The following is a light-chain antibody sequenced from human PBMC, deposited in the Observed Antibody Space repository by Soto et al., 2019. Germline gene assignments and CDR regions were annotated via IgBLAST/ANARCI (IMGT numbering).Light chain of an antibody. V-gene: IGKV1-27*01. CDR2: DAS. J-gene: IGKJ1*01. Sequence: DIQMTQSPSSLSASVGDRVTITCQASQDISNYLNWYQQKPGKAPKLLIYDASNLETGVPSRFSGSGSGTDFTLTISSLQPEDVATYYCQKYNSARWTCGLGNKGDIK. CDR1: QDISNY. CDR3: QKYNSARWT.